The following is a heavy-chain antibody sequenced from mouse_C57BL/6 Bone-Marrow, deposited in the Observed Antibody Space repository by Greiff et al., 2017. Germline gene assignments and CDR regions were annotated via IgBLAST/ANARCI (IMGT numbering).Heavy chain of an antibody. D-gene: IGHD1-1*01. V-gene: IGHV1-52*01. CDR2: IDPSDSET. CDR3: ARRGGIVAASDV. Sequence: QVQLKQPGAELVRPGSSVKLSCKASGYTFTSYWMHWVKQRPIQGLEWIGNIDPSDSETHYNQKFKDKATLTVDKSSSTAYMQLSSLTSEDSAVYYCARRGGIVAASDVWGTGTTVTVSS. CDR1: GYTFTSYW. J-gene: IGHJ1*03.